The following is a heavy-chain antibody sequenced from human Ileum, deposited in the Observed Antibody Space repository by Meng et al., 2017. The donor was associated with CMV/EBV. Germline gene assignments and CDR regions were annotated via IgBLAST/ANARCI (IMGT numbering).Heavy chain of an antibody. CDR1: GFTFSNYW. D-gene: IGHD3-10*01. CDR3: TKYQVDKGSFEY. Sequence: SCAASGFTFSNYWMQWVRQAPGKGLVWVSRINSDGRSISYADSVKGRFTISRDNAKNTLCLQMNSLRAEDTAVYYCTKYQVDKGSFEYWGQGILVTVSS. CDR2: INSDGRSI. J-gene: IGHJ4*02. V-gene: IGHV3-74*01.